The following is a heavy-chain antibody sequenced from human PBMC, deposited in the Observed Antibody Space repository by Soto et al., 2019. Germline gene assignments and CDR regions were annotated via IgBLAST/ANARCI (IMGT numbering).Heavy chain of an antibody. J-gene: IGHJ6*02. D-gene: IGHD2-2*01. CDR3: AREGYCSSTSCSYYYYGMDV. CDR2: IIPIFGTA. Sequence: SVKVSCKASGGTFSSYAISWVRQAPGQGLEWMGGIIPIFGTANYAQKFQGRVTITADESTSTAYMELSSLRSEDTAVYYCAREGYCSSTSCSYYYYGMDVWGQ. V-gene: IGHV1-69*13. CDR1: GGTFSSYA.